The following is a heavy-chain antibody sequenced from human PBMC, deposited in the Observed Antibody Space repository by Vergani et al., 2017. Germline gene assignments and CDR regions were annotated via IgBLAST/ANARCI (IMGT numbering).Heavy chain of an antibody. CDR3: ARAHDYVWGSYRYTAYYFDY. CDR2: IKQDGSEK. Sequence: EVQLVESGGGLVQPGGSLRLSCAASGFTFSSYWMSWVRQAPGKGLEWVANIKQDGSEKNYVDSGKGRFTISRDNDKNSLYLQMNSLRAEDTAVYYCARAHDYVWGSYRYTAYYFDYWGQGTPVTVSS. J-gene: IGHJ4*02. CDR1: GFTFSSYW. D-gene: IGHD3-16*02. V-gene: IGHV3-7*03.